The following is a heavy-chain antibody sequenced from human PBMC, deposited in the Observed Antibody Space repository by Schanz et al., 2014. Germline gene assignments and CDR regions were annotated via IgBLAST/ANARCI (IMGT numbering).Heavy chain of an antibody. CDR2: ISGSGGST. CDR1: GFIFSNYG. J-gene: IGHJ4*02. D-gene: IGHD2-15*01. V-gene: IGHV3-NL1*01. Sequence: QVQLVESGGGVVQPGGSLRLSCAASGFIFSNYGMHWVRQAPGKGLEWVSGISGSGGSTYYADSVKGRFTISRDNSKNTLYLQMNTLRAEDTAVYYCARDRGYCSGGSCLTFDYWGRGTLVTVSS. CDR3: ARDRGYCSGGSCLTFDY.